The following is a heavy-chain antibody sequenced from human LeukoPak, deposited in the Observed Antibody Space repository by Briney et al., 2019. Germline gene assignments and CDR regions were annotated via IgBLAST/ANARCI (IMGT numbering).Heavy chain of an antibody. Sequence: PGGSLRLSCAASGFTFSSYAMSWVRQAPGKGLEWVSAISGSGGSTYYADSVKGRFTISRDNSKNTLYLQMNSLRAEDTAVYYCAKRPHHPIAAPDAFDIWGQGTMVTVSS. J-gene: IGHJ3*02. V-gene: IGHV3-23*01. CDR2: ISGSGGST. D-gene: IGHD6-13*01. CDR1: GFTFSSYA. CDR3: AKRPHHPIAAPDAFDI.